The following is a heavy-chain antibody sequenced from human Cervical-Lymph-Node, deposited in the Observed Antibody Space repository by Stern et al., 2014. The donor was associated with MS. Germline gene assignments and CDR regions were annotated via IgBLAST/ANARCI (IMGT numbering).Heavy chain of an antibody. V-gene: IGHV1-69*01. CDR2: IFPISDTP. Sequence: VQLVESGAEVKKPGSSVKVSCKISGGTFRSHALSWVRQAAGQGLEWMGAIFPISDTPDYAQKFQGRVTITADESTTTVYMELSNLRSEDTAFYYCARGTTAVTTEPFDPWGQEPWSPSPQ. D-gene: IGHD4-17*01. J-gene: IGHJ5*02. CDR3: ARGTTAVTTEPFDP. CDR1: GGTFRSHA.